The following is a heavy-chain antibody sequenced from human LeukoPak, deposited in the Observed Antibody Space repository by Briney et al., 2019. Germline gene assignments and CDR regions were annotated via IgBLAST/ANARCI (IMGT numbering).Heavy chain of an antibody. J-gene: IGHJ4*02. V-gene: IGHV4-34*01. D-gene: IGHD1-26*01. CDR1: GGSFSGYY. Sequence: SETLSLTCAVYGGSFSGYYWSWIRQPPGKGLEWIGEINHSGSTNYNPSLKSRVTISVDTSKNQFSLKLSSVTAADTAVYYCARVGVVGARYFDYWGQGTLVTVSS. CDR3: ARVGVVGARYFDY. CDR2: INHSGST.